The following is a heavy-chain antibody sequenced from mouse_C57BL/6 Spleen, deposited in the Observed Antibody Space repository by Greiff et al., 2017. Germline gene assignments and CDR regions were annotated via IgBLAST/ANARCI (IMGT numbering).Heavy chain of an antibody. CDR2: INPSTGGT. J-gene: IGHJ2*01. D-gene: IGHD2-1*01. V-gene: IGHV1-42*01. CDR1: GYSFTGYY. CDR3: ARRGNYDYFDY. Sequence: VHVKQSGPELVKPGASVKISCKASGYSFTGYYMNWVKQSPEKSLEWIGEINPSTGGTTYNQKFKAKATLTVDKSSSTAYTQLKSLTSEDSAVYYCARRGNYDYFDYWGQGTTLTVSS.